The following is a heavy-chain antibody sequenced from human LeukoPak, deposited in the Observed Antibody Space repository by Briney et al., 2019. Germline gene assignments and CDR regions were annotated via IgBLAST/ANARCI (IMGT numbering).Heavy chain of an antibody. CDR3: ARISGSYRPTDY. V-gene: IGHV4-39*07. D-gene: IGHD1-26*01. Sequence: SETLSLTCTVSGGSISSSSYYWGWIRQPPGKGLEWIGSIYYSGSTYYNPSLKSRVTISVDTSKNQFSLKLSSVTAADTAVYYCARISGSYRPTDYWGQGTLVTVSS. CDR2: IYYSGST. CDR1: GGSISSSSYY. J-gene: IGHJ4*02.